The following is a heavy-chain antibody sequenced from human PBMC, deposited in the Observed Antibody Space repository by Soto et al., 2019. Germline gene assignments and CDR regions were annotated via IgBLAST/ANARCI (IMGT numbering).Heavy chain of an antibody. CDR3: ARVGYQSNSAPYYYYYGMGV. D-gene: IGHD4-4*01. J-gene: IGHJ6*02. CDR2: IIPIFGTA. Sequence: QVQLVQSGAEVKKPGSSVKVSCKASGGTFSSYAISWVRQAPGQGLEWMGGIIPIFGTANYAQKFQGRVTITADESTSTAYMELSSLRSEDTAVYYCARVGYQSNSAPYYYYYGMGVWGQGTTVTVSS. CDR1: GGTFSSYA. V-gene: IGHV1-69*01.